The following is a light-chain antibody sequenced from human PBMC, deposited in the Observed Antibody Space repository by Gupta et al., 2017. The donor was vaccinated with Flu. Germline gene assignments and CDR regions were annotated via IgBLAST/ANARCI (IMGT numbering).Light chain of an antibody. CDR1: D. Sequence: DVHWYQRLPGTAPKLLIYNDNNRPSVSPDRFSGPRSGTSASLAITGLRAEDEADYYCQSYDSSRYIRVLGGGTKLTVL. V-gene: IGLV1-40*01. CDR2: NDN. J-gene: IGLJ3*02. CDR3: QSYDSSRYIRV.